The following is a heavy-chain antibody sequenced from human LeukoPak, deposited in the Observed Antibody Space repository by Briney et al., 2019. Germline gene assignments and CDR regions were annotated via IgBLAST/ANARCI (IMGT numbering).Heavy chain of an antibody. CDR3: ARARTVLRFLESTGYMDV. D-gene: IGHD3-3*01. CDR2: IYHSGST. J-gene: IGHJ6*03. V-gene: IGHV4-30-2*01. CDR1: GGSISSGGYY. Sequence: SETLSLTCTVSGGSISSGGYYWSWIRQPPGKGLEWIGYIYHSGSTYYNPSLKSRVTISVDRSKNQFSLKLSSVTAADTAVYYCARARTVLRFLESTGYMDVWGKGTTVTVSS.